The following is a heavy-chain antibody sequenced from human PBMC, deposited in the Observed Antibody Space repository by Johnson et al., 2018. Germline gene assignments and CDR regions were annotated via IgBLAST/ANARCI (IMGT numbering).Heavy chain of an antibody. V-gene: IGHV3-30*04. CDR1: GFSFSSDT. CDR2: ISYDGKKK. Sequence: SGFSFSSDTMHWVRQAPGEGLEWVSVISYDGKKKFFADSVKGRFTISRDNSKNTLYLQMNSLRAEDMAVYYCAGGYFYYYLDVWGKGTTVTVSS. J-gene: IGHJ6*03. CDR3: AGGYFYYYLDV.